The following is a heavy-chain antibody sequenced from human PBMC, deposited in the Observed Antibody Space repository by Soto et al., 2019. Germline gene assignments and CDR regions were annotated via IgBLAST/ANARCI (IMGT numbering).Heavy chain of an antibody. CDR1: GGSFSGYY. CDR2: INHSGST. J-gene: IGHJ6*03. V-gene: IGHV4-34*01. CDR3: ARVFMRNSSAYYYYMDV. Sequence: PSETLSLTCAVYGGSFSGYYWSWIRQPPGKGLEWIGEINHSGSTNYNPSLKSRVTISVDTSKNQFSLKLSSVTAADTAVYYCARVFMRNSSAYYYYMDVWGKGTTVTVSS. D-gene: IGHD6-6*01.